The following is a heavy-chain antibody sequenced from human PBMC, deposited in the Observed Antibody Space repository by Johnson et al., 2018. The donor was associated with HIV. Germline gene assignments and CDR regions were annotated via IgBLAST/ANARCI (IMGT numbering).Heavy chain of an antibody. D-gene: IGHD4-23*01. V-gene: IGHV3-23*04. CDR2: ISGSGGST. Sequence: VQLVESGGGLVQPGGSLRLSCAASGFTFSSYAMSWVRQAPGKGLEWVSAISGSGGSTYYAASVKGRFTISRDNSKNTLYLQMNSLRAEDTAVYYCAKVGATVITPRGETFDIWGQGTMVTVSS. J-gene: IGHJ3*02. CDR3: AKVGATVITPRGETFDI. CDR1: GFTFSSYA.